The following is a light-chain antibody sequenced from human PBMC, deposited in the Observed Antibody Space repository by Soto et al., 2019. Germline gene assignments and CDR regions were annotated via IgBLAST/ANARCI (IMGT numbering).Light chain of an antibody. V-gene: IGKV3-20*01. J-gene: IGKJ1*01. CDR2: GAS. CDR3: QQYGSSP. Sequence: EIVLTQSPGTLSLSPGERATISCRASQSVSSSYLAWNQQKPGQAPRLLIYGASSRATGIPDRFSGSGSGTDFTLTISRLEPEDFAVYYCQQYGSSPFGQGTKVDIK. CDR1: QSVSSSY.